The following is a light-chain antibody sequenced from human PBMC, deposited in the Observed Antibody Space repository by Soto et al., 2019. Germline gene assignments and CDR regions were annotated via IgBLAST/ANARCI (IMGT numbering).Light chain of an antibody. V-gene: IGKV1-6*01. CDR1: QGIRTC. CDR3: LQDYNYPRT. J-gene: IGKJ5*01. CDR2: AAS. Sequence: AIQMTQSPSSLSASVGYRVTITCRASQGIRTCLAWYQQKPGKAPKLLIYAASSLESGVPSRFSGSGSGTDFTLTITSLQPEDFATYYCLQDYNYPRTFGQGTRLEIK.